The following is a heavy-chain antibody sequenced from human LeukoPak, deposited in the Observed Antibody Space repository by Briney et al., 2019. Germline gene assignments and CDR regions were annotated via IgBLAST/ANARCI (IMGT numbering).Heavy chain of an antibody. D-gene: IGHD3-9*01. CDR1: GFTVSSNS. V-gene: IGHV3-15*01. J-gene: IGHJ4*02. CDR3: AKDVRYFDWSPFDY. CDR2: IKRKTEGATT. Sequence: GGSLRLSCTVSGFTVSSNSMSWVRQAPGKGLEWLGLIKRKTEGATTDYSAPVKGRFTISRDDSENTLYLQMNSLRAEDTAVYYCAKDVRYFDWSPFDYWGQGTLVTVSS.